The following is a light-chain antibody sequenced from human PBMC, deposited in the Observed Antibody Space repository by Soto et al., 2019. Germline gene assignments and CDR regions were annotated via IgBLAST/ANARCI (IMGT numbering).Light chain of an antibody. V-gene: IGLV2-8*01. CDR3: SSYAGSNNLRV. Sequence: QSALTQPPSASGSPGQSVTISCTGTSSDVGGYNFVSWYQQHPGKAPKLMIYEVNKRPSGVPDRFSGSKSGNTASLTVSGLQAEDEADYYCSSYAGSNNLRVFGTGTKVTVL. CDR1: SSDVGGYNF. CDR2: EVN. J-gene: IGLJ1*01.